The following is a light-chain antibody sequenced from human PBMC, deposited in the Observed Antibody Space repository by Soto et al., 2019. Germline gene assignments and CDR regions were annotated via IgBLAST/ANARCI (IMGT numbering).Light chain of an antibody. CDR1: QSFSSN. Sequence: EIVMTQSRATLSVSPGERATLSCRAIQSFSSNLAWYQQKPGQAPRLLIYGASTRATGIPARFSGSGSGTEFTLTISSLQSEDFAVYYCQQYGSSPWTFGQGTKVDIK. CDR2: GAS. CDR3: QQYGSSPWT. J-gene: IGKJ1*01. V-gene: IGKV3-15*01.